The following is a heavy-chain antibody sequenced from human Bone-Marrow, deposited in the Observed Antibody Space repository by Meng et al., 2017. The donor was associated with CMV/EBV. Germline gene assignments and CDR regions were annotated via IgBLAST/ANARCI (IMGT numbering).Heavy chain of an antibody. CDR3: ARGRSGSHI. CDR1: GYTFTSYD. D-gene: IGHD1-26*01. Sequence: ASVKVSCKASGYTFTSYDINWVRQATGQGLEWMGWMNAHSGGTAYAHKFQGRVTMTRNTSISTAYMELSSLRSEDEAVYYWARGRSGSHIWGQGTLVTVSS. CDR2: MNAHSGGT. V-gene: IGHV1-8*01. J-gene: IGHJ4*02.